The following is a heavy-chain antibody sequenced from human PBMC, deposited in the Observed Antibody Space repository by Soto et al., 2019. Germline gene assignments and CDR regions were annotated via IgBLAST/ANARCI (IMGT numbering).Heavy chain of an antibody. V-gene: IGHV4-34*01. Sequence: QVQLQQWGAGLLKPSETLSLTCAVYGGSFSGYQWSWIRQTPGKGLEWIGGINDSGDINYNPSLKRLLTILVDTPKKQISLRVSSVTAADTAVYYCARGLILWFGELTRRGGYYYYMDVWGKGTTVTVSS. J-gene: IGHJ6*03. D-gene: IGHD3-10*01. CDR2: INDSGDI. CDR1: GGSFSGYQ. CDR3: ARGLILWFGELTRRGGYYYYMDV.